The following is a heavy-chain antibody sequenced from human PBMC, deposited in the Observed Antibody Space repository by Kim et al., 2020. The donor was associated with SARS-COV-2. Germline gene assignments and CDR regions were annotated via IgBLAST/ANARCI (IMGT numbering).Heavy chain of an antibody. J-gene: IGHJ4*02. CDR2: IYPGDSDT. Sequence: GESLKISCKGSGYSFTSYWIGWVRQMPGKGLAWMGSIYPGDSDTRYSPSFQGQVTISAAKAISTAYLQWSSLKASDTAMYYCARHFLSSTYSSPGYWGQGTLVTVSS. CDR1: GYSFTSYW. V-gene: IGHV5-51*01. CDR3: ARHFLSSTYSSPGY. D-gene: IGHD5-18*01.